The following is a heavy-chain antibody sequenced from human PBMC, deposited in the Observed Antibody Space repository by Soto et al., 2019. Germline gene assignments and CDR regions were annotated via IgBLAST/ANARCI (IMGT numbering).Heavy chain of an antibody. CDR2: ISTNGDST. CDR1: GFTFGSYP. CDR3: AREGMSRPRWVFDY. V-gene: IGHV3-64*01. J-gene: IGHJ4*02. Sequence: EVPLVESGGGLVQPGGSLRLSRAASGFTFGSYPMHWVRQAPGKGLEYVSAISTNGDSTFYANSVKGRFTISRDNSKNTLYLQMGSLRAEDMGVYYCAREGMSRPRWVFDYWGQGTLVTASS. D-gene: IGHD6-13*01.